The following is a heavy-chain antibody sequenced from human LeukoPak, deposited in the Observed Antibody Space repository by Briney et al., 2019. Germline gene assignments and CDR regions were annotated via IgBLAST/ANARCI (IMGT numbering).Heavy chain of an antibody. CDR3: ARATYSSGWYYFDY. CDR2: ISSNGGST. V-gene: IGHV3-64*02. CDR1: VFTFSSYS. D-gene: IGHD6-19*01. J-gene: IGHJ4*02. Sequence: QTGGSLRLSCAASVFTFSSYSMQWVRQAPWKGLEYVSAISSNGGSTYYADSVKGRFTISRDNSKNTLYLQMGSLRAEDMAVYYCARATYSSGWYYFDYWGQGTLVTVSS.